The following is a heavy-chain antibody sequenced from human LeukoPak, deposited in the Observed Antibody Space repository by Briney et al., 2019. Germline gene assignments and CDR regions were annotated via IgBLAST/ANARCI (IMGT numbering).Heavy chain of an antibody. J-gene: IGHJ4*02. Sequence: PGGSLRLSCAASGFTFSSYSMIWVRQAPGKGLEWVSSISSSSSYIYYADSVKGRFTISRDNAKNSLYLQMNSLRAEDTAVYYCARDAYDILTGYQDYYFDYWGQGTLVTVSS. CDR3: ARDAYDILTGYQDYYFDY. V-gene: IGHV3-21*01. CDR2: ISSSSSYI. D-gene: IGHD3-9*01. CDR1: GFTFSSYS.